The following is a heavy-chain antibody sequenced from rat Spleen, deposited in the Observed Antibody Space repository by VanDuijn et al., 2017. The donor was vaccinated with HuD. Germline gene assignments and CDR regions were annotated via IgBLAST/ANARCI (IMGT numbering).Heavy chain of an antibody. V-gene: IGHV5-31*01. CDR1: GFTFNNYW. CDR3: TTDNYSSYTGYVMDA. D-gene: IGHD1-2*01. J-gene: IGHJ4*01. CDR2: ITNTGDNA. Sequence: EVQLVESGGGLVQPGRSLKLSCVASGFTFNNYWMTWIRQAPGKGLEWVASITNTGDNAHYPDFVKGRFTISRDNTKSSLYLQMDSLRSEDTATYYCTTDNYSSYTGYVMDAWGQGASVTVSS.